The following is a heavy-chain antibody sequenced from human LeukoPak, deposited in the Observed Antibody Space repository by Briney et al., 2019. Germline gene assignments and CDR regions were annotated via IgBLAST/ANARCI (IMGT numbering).Heavy chain of an antibody. Sequence: GGSLRLSCAASGFTFSSYSMNWVRQAPGKGLEWVSSISSSSSYIYYADSVKGRFTISRDNAKNSLYLQMNSLRAEDTAVYYCARAFIKERSSGFDPWGQGTLVTVSS. CDR2: ISSSSSYI. CDR1: GFTFSSYS. D-gene: IGHD3-22*01. CDR3: ARAFIKERSSGFDP. J-gene: IGHJ5*02. V-gene: IGHV3-21*01.